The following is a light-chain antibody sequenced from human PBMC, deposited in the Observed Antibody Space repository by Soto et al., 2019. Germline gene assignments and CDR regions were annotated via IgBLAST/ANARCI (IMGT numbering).Light chain of an antibody. J-gene: IGLJ1*01. Sequence: QSALTQPPAASGSPGQSVTISCTGTSSDVGAYDYVSWYQQHPGKAPKLMIYEINKRPSGVPDRFSGSKSGNTASLTVSGLQAEDEAEYFCFSFTTTSTHVFGTGTKLTVL. V-gene: IGLV2-8*01. CDR3: FSFTTTSTHV. CDR2: EIN. CDR1: SSDVGAYDY.